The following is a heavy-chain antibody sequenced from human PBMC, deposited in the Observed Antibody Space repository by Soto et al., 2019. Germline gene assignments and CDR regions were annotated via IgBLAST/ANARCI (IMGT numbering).Heavy chain of an antibody. CDR3: ERGFVTTVSRVAFDI. V-gene: IGHV3-7*01. J-gene: IGHJ3*02. CDR2: IKQDGSEK. Sequence: GVSLRLSCAASGFTFSSYWMSWVRQAPGKGLEWVANIKQDGSEKYYVDSVKGRFTISRDNAKNSLYLQMNSLRAEDTAVYYCERGFVTTVSRVAFDIWGQGTMVTVSS. D-gene: IGHD4-17*01. CDR1: GFTFSSYW.